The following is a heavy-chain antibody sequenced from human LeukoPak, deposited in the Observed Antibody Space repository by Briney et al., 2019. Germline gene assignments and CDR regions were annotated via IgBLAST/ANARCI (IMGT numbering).Heavy chain of an antibody. J-gene: IGHJ3*01. V-gene: IGHV3-53*01. CDR1: GFTVSSNY. CDR2: IYSSGDT. D-gene: IGHD1-26*01. CDR3: TRGAIVGARATRAFDF. Sequence: GGSLRLSCAASGFTVSSNYMSWVRQTPGRGLEWLSIIYSSGDTYYADSVKGRFTISRDNSKNTLYLQMNSLRVEDTALYSCTRGAIVGARATRAFDFWGQGTMVTVSS.